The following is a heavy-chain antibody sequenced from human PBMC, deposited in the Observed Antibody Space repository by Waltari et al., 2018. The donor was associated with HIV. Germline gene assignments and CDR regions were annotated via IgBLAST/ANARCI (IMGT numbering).Heavy chain of an antibody. J-gene: IGHJ4*02. CDR3: ARDGGRRGPFGY. CDR1: GFTFSNFW. D-gene: IGHD3-3*01. V-gene: IGHV3-7*01. Sequence: EVQLVESGGGLVKPGGSLRLSCAASGFTFSNFWLSWVRQAPGKGLECVANIKQDGSEKYYVDSVKGRFTISRDNDKNPVDLQMNSLRAEDTAVYYCARDGGRRGPFGYWGQGTLVTVSS. CDR2: IKQDGSEK.